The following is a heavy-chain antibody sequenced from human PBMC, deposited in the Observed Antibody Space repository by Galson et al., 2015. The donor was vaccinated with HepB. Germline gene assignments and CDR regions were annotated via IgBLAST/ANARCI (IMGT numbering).Heavy chain of an antibody. Sequence: SLRLSCAASGFTFGSYAMTWVRQAPGKGLEWVSAMSGSGDGTFYADSVKGRFTISRDNSKNTLFLQMKSLRAEDTAVYYCAKADSKHPSWFDPWGQGTLVTVSS. J-gene: IGHJ5*02. D-gene: IGHD4-11*01. CDR1: GFTFGSYA. CDR2: MSGSGDGT. V-gene: IGHV3-23*01. CDR3: AKADSKHPSWFDP.